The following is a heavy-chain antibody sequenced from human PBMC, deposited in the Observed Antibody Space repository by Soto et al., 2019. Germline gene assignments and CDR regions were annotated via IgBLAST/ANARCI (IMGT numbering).Heavy chain of an antibody. J-gene: IGHJ6*02. CDR3: ARSQASINSLEIYYYYYYGMDV. CDR1: GGTFSSYA. CDR2: IIPISGTA. Sequence: QVQLVQSGAEVKKPGSSVKVSCKASGGTFSSYAISWVRQAPGQGLEWMGGIIPISGTANYAQKFQGRVTITADESTSTAYMELSSLRSEDTAVYYCARSQASINSLEIYYYYYYGMDVWGQGTTVTVSS. V-gene: IGHV1-69*01. D-gene: IGHD2-2*01.